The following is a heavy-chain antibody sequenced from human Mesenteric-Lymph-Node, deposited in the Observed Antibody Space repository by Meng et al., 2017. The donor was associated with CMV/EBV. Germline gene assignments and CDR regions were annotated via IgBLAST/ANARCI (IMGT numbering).Heavy chain of an antibody. D-gene: IGHD3-3*01. CDR3: ARVGSSAYDFWNGPEDY. CDR1: GGSISSGGYY. V-gene: IGHV4-31*03. CDR2: IYYSGST. J-gene: IGHJ4*02. Sequence: SETLSLTCTVSGGSISSGGYYWSWIRQHPGKGLEWIGYIYYSGSTYYNPSLKSRVTISVDTSKNQFSLKLSSVTAADTAVYYCARVGSSAYDFWNGPEDYWGQGTLVTVSS.